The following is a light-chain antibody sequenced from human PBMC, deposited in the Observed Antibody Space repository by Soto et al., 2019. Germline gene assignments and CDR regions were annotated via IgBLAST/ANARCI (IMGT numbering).Light chain of an antibody. CDR3: QQRSNWPRT. CDR2: DAS. V-gene: IGKV3-11*01. J-gene: IGKJ1*01. CDR1: QSVSSY. Sequence: EIVLTQSPATLSLSPGERATLSCRASQSVSSYLARYQQNPGQAPRLLIYDASNRATGIPARFGGNGSGTDFTLTISSLEPEGFAVYYCQQRSNWPRTFGQGTKVEIK.